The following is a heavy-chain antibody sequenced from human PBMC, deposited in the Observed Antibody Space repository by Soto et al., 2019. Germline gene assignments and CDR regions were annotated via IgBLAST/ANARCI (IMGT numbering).Heavy chain of an antibody. CDR3: AAAEQWLADPFDY. D-gene: IGHD6-19*01. Sequence: GGSLRLSCAASGFTFRIYTMHWVRQAPGKGLEWVSVISYDGDSIFYTDYVKGRFTISRDNSKNTLYLQMNSLRAEDTAVYYCAAAEQWLADPFDYWGQGTLVTVSS. V-gene: IGHV3-30-3*01. J-gene: IGHJ4*02. CDR2: ISYDGDSI. CDR1: GFTFRIYT.